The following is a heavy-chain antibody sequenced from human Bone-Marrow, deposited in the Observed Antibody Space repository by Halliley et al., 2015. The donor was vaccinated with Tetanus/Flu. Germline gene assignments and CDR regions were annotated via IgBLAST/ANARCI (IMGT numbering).Heavy chain of an antibody. CDR3: ARETPYDFRSTYYSFYRGMDV. D-gene: IGHD3-3*01. J-gene: IGHJ6*02. V-gene: IGHV1-18*01. CDR2: YNGDT. Sequence: YNGDTNYPQKVQGRVTMTTDTSTSTAYMELRSLRSDDTAVYYCARETPYDFRSTYYSFYRGMDVWGQGTAVTVSS.